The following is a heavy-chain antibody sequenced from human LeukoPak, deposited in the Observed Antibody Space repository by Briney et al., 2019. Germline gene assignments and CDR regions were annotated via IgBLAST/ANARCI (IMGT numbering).Heavy chain of an antibody. V-gene: IGHV3-21*01. CDR1: GFTFSSFS. J-gene: IGHJ4*02. D-gene: IGHD6-19*01. Sequence: GGSLRLSCAASGFTFSSFSMNWVRQAPGKGLEWVSSISSSSSYTYYADSVKGRFTISRDNAKKSLYLQMSSLRAEDTAVYYCARASSGWAVDLYYFDNWGQGTLVAVSS. CDR3: ARASSGWAVDLYYFDN. CDR2: ISSSSSYT.